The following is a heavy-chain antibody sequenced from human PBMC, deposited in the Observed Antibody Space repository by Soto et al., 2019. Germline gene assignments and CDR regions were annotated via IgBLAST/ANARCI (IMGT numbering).Heavy chain of an antibody. CDR1: GFPFSTYE. CDR2: ISYSGNNI. CDR3: ARGLAL. J-gene: IGHJ4*02. V-gene: IGHV3-48*03. Sequence: GGSLRLSCVASGFPFSTYEFNWARQAPGRGLEWVSYISYSGNNIYYADSVRGRFTISRDNARNSLYLQMNSLRDEDTAVYFCARGLALWGRGTLVTVSS.